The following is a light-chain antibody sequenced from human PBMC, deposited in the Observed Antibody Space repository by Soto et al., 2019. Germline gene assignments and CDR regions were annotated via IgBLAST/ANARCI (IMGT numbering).Light chain of an antibody. J-gene: IGKJ1*01. Sequence: DIQMTQSPSTLSGSVGDRVTITCRASQTISSWLAWYQQKPGKAPKLLIYKASTLKSGVPSRFSGSGSGTEFTLTISSLQPADFATYYCQHYTSYSEAFGQGTKVDIK. CDR3: QHYTSYSEA. CDR2: KAS. CDR1: QTISSW. V-gene: IGKV1-5*03.